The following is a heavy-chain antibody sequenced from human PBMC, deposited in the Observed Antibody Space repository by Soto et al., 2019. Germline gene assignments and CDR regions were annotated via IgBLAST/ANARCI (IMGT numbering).Heavy chain of an antibody. Sequence: EVQLVESGGDLVQPGRSLRLSCAASGFTFDDYAMHWVRQVPGKGLEWVAGINWDSDTIAYAASVRGRFIISRDNAKNSLYLQMNSLRAEDTALYYCAKDFHTNMALMDVWGKGTTVTVSS. D-gene: IGHD3-10*01. CDR1: GFTFDDYA. CDR2: INWDSDTI. J-gene: IGHJ6*04. V-gene: IGHV3-9*01. CDR3: AKDFHTNMALMDV.